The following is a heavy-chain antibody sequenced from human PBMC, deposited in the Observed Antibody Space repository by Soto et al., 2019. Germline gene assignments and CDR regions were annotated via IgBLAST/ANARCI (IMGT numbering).Heavy chain of an antibody. J-gene: IGHJ4*02. CDR3: AKGERGSWKVIDY. Sequence: QVQLVESGGGVVQPGRSLRLSCAASGFTFSSYGMHWVRQAPGKGLEWVAVISYDGSNKYYADSVKGRFTISRDNSENTLYLQMNSLRAEDTAVYYCAKGERGSWKVIDYWGQGTLVTVSS. CDR1: GFTFSSYG. CDR2: ISYDGSNK. V-gene: IGHV3-30*18. D-gene: IGHD6-13*01.